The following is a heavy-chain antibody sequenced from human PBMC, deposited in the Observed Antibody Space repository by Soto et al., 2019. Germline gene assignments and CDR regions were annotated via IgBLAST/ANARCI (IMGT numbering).Heavy chain of an antibody. D-gene: IGHD2-15*01. V-gene: IGHV4-34*01. J-gene: IGHJ6*02. CDR3: ARGYCSGGSCYPRRMRYMDV. CDR1: GGSFSGYY. CDR2: INHSGST. Sequence: QGQLQQWGAGLLKPSETLSLTCAVYGGSFSGYYWSWIRQPPGKGLEWIGEINHSGSTNYNPSLKSRVTLSVDMSKNQFSLKLSSVTAADTAVYYCARGYCSGGSCYPRRMRYMDVWGQGTTVTVSS.